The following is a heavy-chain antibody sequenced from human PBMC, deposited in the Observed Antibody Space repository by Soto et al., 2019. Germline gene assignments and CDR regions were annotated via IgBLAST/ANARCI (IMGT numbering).Heavy chain of an antibody. J-gene: IGHJ3*02. D-gene: IGHD3-22*01. CDR2: ISGYNGNT. CDR3: ARQSAPTMIVGVGALDI. CDR1: CDPFPTVG. V-gene: IGHV1-18*04. Sequence: ASVKVSCKSSCDPFPTVGIIWVRKAPEQGLEWMGWISGYNGNTNYAQKLQGGVTMTTDTSTSTAYMELRSLRSDDTAVYYCARQSAPTMIVGVGALDIWGQGTMVTVSS.